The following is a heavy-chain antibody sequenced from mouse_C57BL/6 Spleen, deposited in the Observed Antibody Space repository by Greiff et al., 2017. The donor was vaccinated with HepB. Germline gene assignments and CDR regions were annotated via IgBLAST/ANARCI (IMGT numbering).Heavy chain of an antibody. CDR1: GYTFTSYW. CDR2: IYPGSGST. CDR3: ARWGTTVVDYFDY. D-gene: IGHD1-1*01. V-gene: IGHV1-55*01. J-gene: IGHJ2*01. Sequence: QVQLQQPGAELVKPGASVKMSCKASGYTFTSYWITWVKQRPGQGLEWIGDIYPGSGSTNYNEKFKSKATLTVDTSSSTAYMQLRSLTSEDSAVYYCARWGTTVVDYFDYWGQGTTLTVSS.